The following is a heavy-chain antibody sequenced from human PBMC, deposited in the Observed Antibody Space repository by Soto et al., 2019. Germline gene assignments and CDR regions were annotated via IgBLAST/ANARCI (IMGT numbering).Heavy chain of an antibody. CDR1: GGSFSGFY. D-gene: IGHD3-16*01. CDR3: ASALGGY. J-gene: IGHJ4*02. V-gene: IGHV4-34*01. CDR2: INHSGST. Sequence: SETLSLTCAVYGGSFSGFYWSWIRQPPGKGLEWIGEINHSGSTSYNPSLESRVTISVDTSKNQFSLKVTSVTAADTAVYYCASALGGYWGRGILVTVSS.